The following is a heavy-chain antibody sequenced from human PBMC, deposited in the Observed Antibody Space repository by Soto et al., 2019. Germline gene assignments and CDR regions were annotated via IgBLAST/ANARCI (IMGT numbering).Heavy chain of an antibody. CDR2: IIPVFGTT. D-gene: IGHD3-10*01. J-gene: IGHJ4*02. V-gene: IGHV1-69*01. CDR3: ARGGGPYVWFNEF. Sequence: QVQLVQSGPEVRKPGSSVKISCKDSGGLFSSFAISWVRQALGQGLEWLGGIIPVFGTTNYAEKFQDRVTITADESTNTAYMELSSLRSGDTAVYYCARGGGPYVWFNEFWGQGTLVTVSS. CDR1: GGLFSSFA.